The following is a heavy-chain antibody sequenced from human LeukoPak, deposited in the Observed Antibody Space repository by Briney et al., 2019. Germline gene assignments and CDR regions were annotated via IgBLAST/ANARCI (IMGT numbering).Heavy chain of an antibody. D-gene: IGHD2-2*03. V-gene: IGHV1-18*01. Sequence: ASVKVSCKASGYTFTSYGISWVRQAPGQGLEWMGWISAYNGNTNYAQKLQGRVTMTTDTSTGTAYMELRSLRSDDTAVYYCARDFGYCSSTSCRYYYYYGMDVWGQGTTVTVSS. J-gene: IGHJ6*02. CDR2: ISAYNGNT. CDR3: ARDFGYCSSTSCRYYYYYGMDV. CDR1: GYTFTSYG.